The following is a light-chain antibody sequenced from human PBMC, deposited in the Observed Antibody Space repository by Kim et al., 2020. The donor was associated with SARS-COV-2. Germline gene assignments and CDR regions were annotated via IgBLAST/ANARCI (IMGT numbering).Light chain of an antibody. CDR1: SSDIGGYNY. V-gene: IGLV2-8*01. CDR3: SSYAGSNNFV. CDR2: EVT. Sequence: QSALTQPPSASGSPGQSVTISCTGTSSDIGGYNYVTWYQQYPGKAPKLMIYEVTKRPSGVPGRFSGSKSGNTASLTVSGLQAEDEADYYCSSYAGSNNFVFGTGTRSPS. J-gene: IGLJ1*01.